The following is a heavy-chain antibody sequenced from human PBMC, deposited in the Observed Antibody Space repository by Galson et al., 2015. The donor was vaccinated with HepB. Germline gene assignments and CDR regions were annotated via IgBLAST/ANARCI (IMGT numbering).Heavy chain of an antibody. J-gene: IGHJ4*02. CDR3: ARLRGTYYDY. V-gene: IGHV3-21*03. Sequence: SLRLSCAASGFSFSTYSMNWICQAPGKGLERVSSITGSSSYIYYADSVRGRFTISRDNAKNSLYLQMNSLRGEDTGVYYCARLRGTYYDYWGQGTLVTVSS. CDR2: ITGSSSYI. CDR1: GFSFSTYS.